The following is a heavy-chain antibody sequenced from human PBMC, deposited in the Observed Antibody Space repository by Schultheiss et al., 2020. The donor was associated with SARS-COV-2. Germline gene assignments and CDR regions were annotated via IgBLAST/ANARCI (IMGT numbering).Heavy chain of an antibody. CDR2: ISSSSSYI. CDR1: GFTFSSYS. J-gene: IGHJ6*02. CDR3: ARDRGRGRNLYYYYGMDV. V-gene: IGHV3-21*01. Sequence: GGSLRLSCAASGFTFSSYSMNWVRQAPGKGLEWVSSISSSSSYIYYADSVKGRFTISRDNAKNSLYLQMNSLRAEDTAVYYCARDRGRGRNLYYYYGMDVWGQGTTVTVSS. D-gene: IGHD1-14*01.